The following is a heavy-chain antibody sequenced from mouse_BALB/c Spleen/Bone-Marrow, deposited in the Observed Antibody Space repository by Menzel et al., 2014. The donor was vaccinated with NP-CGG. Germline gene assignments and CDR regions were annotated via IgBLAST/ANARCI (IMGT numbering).Heavy chain of an antibody. CDR3: ASATTASYYAMDY. J-gene: IGHJ4*01. V-gene: IGHV14-3*02. Sequence: LVESGAELVKPGASVKLSCTASGFNIKDTYMHWVKQRPEQGLEWIGRIDPANGNTKYDPKFQGKATITTDTSSNTAYLQVSSLTSEDTAVYYCASATTASYYAMDYWGQGPSVTVPS. CDR1: GFNIKDTY. D-gene: IGHD1-2*01. CDR2: IDPANGNT.